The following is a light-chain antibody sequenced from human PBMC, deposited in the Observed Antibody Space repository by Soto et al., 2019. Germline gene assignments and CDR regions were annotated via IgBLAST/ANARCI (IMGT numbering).Light chain of an antibody. V-gene: IGLV1-47*01. J-gene: IGLJ2*01. CDR1: SSNIGRNY. CDR2: RDN. Sequence: QSVLTQTPSVSGTPGQRVNISCSGSSSNIGRNYVYWYHQFPGMAPKLLIYRDNERPSGVSDRFSGSKSGTSASLGISGFRDGAESDYDWAEWDDSLGGPVFGGGTKLTVL. CDR3: AEWDDSLGGPV.